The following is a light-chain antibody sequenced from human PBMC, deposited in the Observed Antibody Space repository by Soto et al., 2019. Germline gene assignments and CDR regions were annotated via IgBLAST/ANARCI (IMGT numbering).Light chain of an antibody. J-gene: IGLJ2*01. CDR2: YDS. CDR1: NIGSKS. Sequence: SYELTQPPSVSVAPGKTARITCGGNNIGSKSVHWYQQKPGQAPVLVIYYDSDRPSGIPERFSGSNSGNTATLTISRVEAGDEADYYCQVWDSSSEVFGGGTKLTV. V-gene: IGLV3-21*04. CDR3: QVWDSSSEV.